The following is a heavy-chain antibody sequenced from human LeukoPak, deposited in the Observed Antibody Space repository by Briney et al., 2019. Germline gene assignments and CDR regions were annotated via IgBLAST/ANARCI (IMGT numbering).Heavy chain of an antibody. D-gene: IGHD6-19*01. CDR2: IYSSGST. CDR1: GGSINNYY. J-gene: IGHJ4*02. Sequence: SETLSLTCTVSGGSINNYYWSWIRQPAGKGLEWIGRIYSSGSTNYNPSLQSRVTMSVDTSKNQFSLKLSSVTAADTAVYYCARGSSGWYSIGYWGQGTLVTVSS. V-gene: IGHV4-4*07. CDR3: ARGSSGWYSIGY.